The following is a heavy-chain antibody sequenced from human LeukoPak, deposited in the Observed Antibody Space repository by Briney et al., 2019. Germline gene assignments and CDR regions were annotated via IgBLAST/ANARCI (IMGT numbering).Heavy chain of an antibody. CDR2: IYHSGST. CDR1: GGTISSSNW. D-gene: IGHD4-17*01. J-gene: IGHJ4*02. CDR3: ARGNDYGDYGLDY. Sequence: SGTLSLTCAVSGGTISSSNWWSWVRQPPGKGLEWIGEIYHSGSTNYNPSLKSRVTISVDKSKNQFSLKLSSVTAADTAVYYCARGNDYGDYGLDYWGQGTLVTVSS. V-gene: IGHV4-4*02.